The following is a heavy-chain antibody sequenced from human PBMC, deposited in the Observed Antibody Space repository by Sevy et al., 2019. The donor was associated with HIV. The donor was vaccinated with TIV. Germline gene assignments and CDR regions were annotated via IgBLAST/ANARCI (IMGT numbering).Heavy chain of an antibody. J-gene: IGHJ4*02. CDR3: ARDLPPSATTVSHFDY. CDR2: ISNTGSSI. V-gene: IGHV3-48*03. CDR1: GFTFSSYE. Sequence: GGSLRLSCAAPGFTFSSYEMNWVRQAPGKGLEWVSYISNTGSSIYYSDSVKGRFTMSRDNAKNSLYLQMNSLRGEDTAVYYCARDLPPSATTVSHFDYWGRGTLVTVSS. D-gene: IGHD4-17*01.